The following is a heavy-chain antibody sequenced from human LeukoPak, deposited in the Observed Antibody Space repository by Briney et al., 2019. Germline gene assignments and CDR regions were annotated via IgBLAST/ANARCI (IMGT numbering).Heavy chain of an antibody. J-gene: IGHJ5*02. CDR2: INHSGST. D-gene: IGHD6-13*01. Sequence: KPSETLSLTCAVYGGSFSGYYWSWIRQPPGKGLEWIGEINHSGSTNYNPSLKSRVTISVDTSKNQFSLKLSSVTAADTAVYYCARPKGYSSSWYYENWFDPWGQGTLVIVSS. CDR1: GGSFSGYY. CDR3: ARPKGYSSSWYYENWFDP. V-gene: IGHV4-34*01.